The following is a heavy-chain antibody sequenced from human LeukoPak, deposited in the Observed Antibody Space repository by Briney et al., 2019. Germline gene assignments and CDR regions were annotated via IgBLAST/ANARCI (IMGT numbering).Heavy chain of an antibody. CDR2: IYYSGNT. CDR1: GGSISSSSYY. V-gene: IGHV4-39*07. D-gene: IGHD3-10*01. Sequence: NPSGTLSLTCTVSGGSISSSSYYWGWIRQPPGKGLEWIGSIYYSGNTYYKSSLKSRVTISVDTSKNQFSLKLTTVTAAGTAVYYCARELLWFGELSHHYYYYGMDVWGQGTTVTVSS. CDR3: ARELLWFGELSHHYYYYGMDV. J-gene: IGHJ6*02.